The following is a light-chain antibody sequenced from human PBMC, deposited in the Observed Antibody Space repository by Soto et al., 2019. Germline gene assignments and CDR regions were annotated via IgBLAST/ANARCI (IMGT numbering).Light chain of an antibody. Sequence: QSALTQPASVSGSPGQSITISCTGTSSDVGGYNYVSWYQQYPGKAPKFMIYEVSNRPSGVSNRFSGSKSGNTASLTISGLQAEDEADYYCSSYTRSSTWVFGGGTKLTVL. CDR1: SSDVGGYNY. CDR2: EVS. CDR3: SSYTRSSTWV. J-gene: IGLJ3*02. V-gene: IGLV2-14*01.